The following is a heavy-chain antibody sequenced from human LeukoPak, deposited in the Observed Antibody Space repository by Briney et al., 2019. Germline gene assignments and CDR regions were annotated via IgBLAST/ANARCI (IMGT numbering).Heavy chain of an antibody. V-gene: IGHV1-8*01. CDR2: MNPNSGNT. D-gene: IGHD3-22*01. CDR3: ARRPRMIGRDYGYYYYGMDV. CDR1: GYTFTSYD. Sequence: GASVKVSCKASGYTFTSYDINWVRQATGQGLEWMGWMNPNSGNTGYAQKFQGRVTKTRNTSISTAYMELSSLRSEDTAVYYCARRPRMIGRDYGYYYYGMDVWGQGTTVTVSS. J-gene: IGHJ6*02.